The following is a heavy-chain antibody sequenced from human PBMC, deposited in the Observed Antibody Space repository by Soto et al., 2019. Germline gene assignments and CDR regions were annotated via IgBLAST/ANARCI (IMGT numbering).Heavy chain of an antibody. D-gene: IGHD2-2*01. Sequence: QVQLQQWGAGLLKPSETLSLTCAVYGGSFSGYYWSWIRQPPGKGLEWIGEINHSGSTNYNPSLKSRVTISVDTSKNQFSLKLSSVTAADTAVYYCARGRIVVVPAARVGYFDYWGQGTLVTVS. J-gene: IGHJ4*02. CDR1: GGSFSGYY. V-gene: IGHV4-34*01. CDR3: ARGRIVVVPAARVGYFDY. CDR2: INHSGST.